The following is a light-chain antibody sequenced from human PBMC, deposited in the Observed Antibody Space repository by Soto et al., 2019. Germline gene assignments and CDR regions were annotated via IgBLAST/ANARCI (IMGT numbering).Light chain of an antibody. V-gene: IGLV7-46*01. J-gene: IGLJ1*01. CDR3: LLSYSGALYV. CDR2: DTS. CDR1: TGAVTSGHY. Sequence: VVTQEPSLTVSPGGTVTLTCGSSTGAVTSGHYPYWFQQKPGQAPRTLIYDTSNKHSWTPARFSGSLLGGKAALTLSGAQPEDEAEYYCLLSYSGALYVFGTGTKVTVL.